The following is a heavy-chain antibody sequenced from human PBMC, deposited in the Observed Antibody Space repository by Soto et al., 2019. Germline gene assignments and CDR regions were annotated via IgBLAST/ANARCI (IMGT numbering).Heavy chain of an antibody. CDR3: ARPNPYSSSWYNYYGMDV. J-gene: IGHJ6*02. CDR1: GYSFDSFW. Sequence: GESLKISCKGSGYSFDSFWIGWVRQMPGKGLEWMGLIYPGDSETRYSPSFQGQVTISADKSMNTAYLQWSSLKASDTAMYYCARPNPYSSSWYNYYGMDVWGQGTTVTVSS. V-gene: IGHV5-51*01. D-gene: IGHD6-13*01. CDR2: IYPGDSET.